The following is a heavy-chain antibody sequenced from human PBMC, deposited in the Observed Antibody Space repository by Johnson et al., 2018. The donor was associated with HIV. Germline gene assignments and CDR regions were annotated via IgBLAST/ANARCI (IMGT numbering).Heavy chain of an antibody. Sequence: QVQLVESGGGVVQPGGSLRLSCSASRFTFSYYGMHWVRQAPGKGLEWVTFIRYDGSNKSYADSVKGRVTISRDNSKNTLYLQMNSLRAEDTAVYYCAKSTWELRHLDAFDIWGQGTMVTVSS. CDR2: IRYDGSNK. D-gene: IGHD1-26*01. CDR1: RFTFSYYG. J-gene: IGHJ3*02. V-gene: IGHV3-30*02. CDR3: AKSTWELRHLDAFDI.